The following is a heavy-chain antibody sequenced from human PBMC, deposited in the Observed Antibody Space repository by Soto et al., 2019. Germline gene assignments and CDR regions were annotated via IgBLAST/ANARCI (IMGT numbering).Heavy chain of an antibody. CDR3: AKDQAAAGTLWRYFQH. CDR2: ISGSGGTT. Sequence: QPGGSLRLSCAASGFSFSTYAMSWVRQAPGKGLEWVSGISGSGGTTYYADSVKGRFTISRDNSKTTLYLQVNSLRVEDTAVYYCAKDQAAAGTLWRYFQHWGQGTLVTVS. V-gene: IGHV3-23*01. J-gene: IGHJ1*01. CDR1: GFSFSTYA. D-gene: IGHD6-13*01.